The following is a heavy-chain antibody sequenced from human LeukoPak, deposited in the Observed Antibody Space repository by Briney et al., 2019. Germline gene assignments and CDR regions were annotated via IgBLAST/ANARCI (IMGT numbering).Heavy chain of an antibody. CDR2: IYYSGST. V-gene: IGHV4-39*07. J-gene: IGHJ3*02. D-gene: IGHD6-13*01. CDR3: ARSPRTYSSNWYVSYDAFDI. CDR1: GGSISSSSYY. Sequence: SETLSLTCTVSGGSISSSSYYWGWIRQPPGKGLEWIGSIYYSGSTYYNPSLKSRVTISVDTSKNQFSLQLDSVTPEDTAVYYCARSPRTYSSNWYVSYDAFDIWGQGTMVTVSS.